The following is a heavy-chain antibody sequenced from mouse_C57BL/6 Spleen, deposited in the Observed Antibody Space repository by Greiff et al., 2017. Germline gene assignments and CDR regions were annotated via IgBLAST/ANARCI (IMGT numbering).Heavy chain of an antibody. V-gene: IGHV1-74*01. J-gene: IGHJ1*03. Sequence: FTSYWMHWVKQRPGQGLEWIGRIHPSDSDTNYNQKFKGKATLTVDKSSSTAYMQLSSLTSEDSAVYYCANGSSYDWYFDVWGTGTTVTVSS. CDR1: FTSYW. CDR2: IHPSDSDT. CDR3: ANGSSYDWYFDV. D-gene: IGHD1-1*01.